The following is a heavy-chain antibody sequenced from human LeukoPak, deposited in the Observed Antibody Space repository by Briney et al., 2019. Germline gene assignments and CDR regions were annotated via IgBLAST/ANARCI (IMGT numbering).Heavy chain of an antibody. D-gene: IGHD6-13*01. J-gene: IGHJ4*02. Sequence: SETLSLTCTVSGGSISSGDYYWSWIRQPLGKGLEWSGHIYYSGSTYYNASPKSRVTISVDMSQNQFSLNLSSVTAADTAVYYCARSSLYRSSWYFDYWGQGTLVTVSS. CDR1: GGSISSGDYY. CDR3: ARSSLYRSSWYFDY. V-gene: IGHV4-30-4*08. CDR2: IYYSGST.